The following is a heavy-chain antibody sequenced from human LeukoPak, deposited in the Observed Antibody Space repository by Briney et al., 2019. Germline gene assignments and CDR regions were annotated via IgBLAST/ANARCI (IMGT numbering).Heavy chain of an antibody. CDR3: VTVTSDY. V-gene: IGHV3-23*01. CDR2: MGGSGDRT. D-gene: IGHD4-17*01. Sequence: GGSLRLSCAGSGFTFSSHAMSWVRQAPGKGLEWVSAMGGSGDRTYYADSVKGRFTMSRDNSKNTVYLQMNSLRAEDTAVYYCVTVTSDYWGQGTLVTVSS. CDR1: GFTFSSHA. J-gene: IGHJ4*02.